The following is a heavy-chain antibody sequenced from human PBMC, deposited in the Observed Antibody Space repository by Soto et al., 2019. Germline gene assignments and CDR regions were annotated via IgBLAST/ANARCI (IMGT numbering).Heavy chain of an antibody. CDR3: ASDLVGASDSYGLDV. CDR1: GCTFSNYG. J-gene: IGHJ6*02. V-gene: IGHV3-33*01. CDR2: IWHDGNNK. D-gene: IGHD1-26*01. Sequence: GGSLRLSCAAPGCTFSNYGMHWVRQGPGKGLEWVAIIWHDGNNKYYADSVRGRFIISRDNSKNRLYLQMNSLRAEDTAVYYCASDLVGASDSYGLDVWGQGTTVTVSS.